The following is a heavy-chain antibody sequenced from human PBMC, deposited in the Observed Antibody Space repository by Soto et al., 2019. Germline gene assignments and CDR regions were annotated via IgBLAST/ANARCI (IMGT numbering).Heavy chain of an antibody. V-gene: IGHV3-7*02. Sequence: PGGSLRLSCAASGFTFSNYWMSWVRLAPGKGLEWVASIRDDGTATFYLDSVKGRFTISRDNAKNSLYLQMNSLRAEDTAVYYCASSKLAYCGGDCSAGAFWGQGTLVTVSS. D-gene: IGHD2-21*02. CDR2: IRDDGTAT. J-gene: IGHJ4*02. CDR1: GFTFSNYW. CDR3: ASSKLAYCGGDCSAGAF.